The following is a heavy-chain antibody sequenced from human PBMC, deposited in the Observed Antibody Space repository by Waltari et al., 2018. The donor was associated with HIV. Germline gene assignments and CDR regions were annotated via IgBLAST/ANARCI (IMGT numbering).Heavy chain of an antibody. Sequence: QVQLVESGGGVVQPGRSLRLSCAASGFTFSSYGMHWVRQAPGTGLEWVAVIWYDGSNKYYADSVKGRFTISRDNSKNTLYLQMNSLRAEDTAVYYCARPFDDYGDYELFWAGMDVWGQGTTVTVSS. V-gene: IGHV3-33*01. J-gene: IGHJ6*02. CDR1: GFTFSSYG. D-gene: IGHD4-17*01. CDR2: IWYDGSNK. CDR3: ARPFDDYGDYELFWAGMDV.